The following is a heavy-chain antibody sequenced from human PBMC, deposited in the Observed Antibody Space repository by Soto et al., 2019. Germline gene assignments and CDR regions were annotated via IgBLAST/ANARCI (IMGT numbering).Heavy chain of an antibody. CDR3: ARDPVNYYGSWTYGMDV. Sequence: QVQLVESGGGVVQPGRSLRLSCAASGLTLSRFAMHWVRQAPGKGLEWVAVIGYDGSNKDYADSVKGRFTISRDNSKNTLYLQMNSLRPEDTAVYYCARDPVNYYGSWTYGMDVWGQVTTVTVSS. CDR2: IGYDGSNK. CDR1: GLTLSRFA. D-gene: IGHD3-10*01. J-gene: IGHJ6*02. V-gene: IGHV3-30-3*01.